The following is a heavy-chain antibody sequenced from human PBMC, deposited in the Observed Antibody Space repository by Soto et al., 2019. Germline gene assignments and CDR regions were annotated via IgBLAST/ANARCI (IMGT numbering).Heavy chain of an antibody. CDR3: ARGFYGSGSYCWFDP. Sequence: PSETLSLTCTVSGGSISSYYWSWIRQPPGKGLEWIGYIYYSGSTNYNPSLKSRVTISVDTSKNQFSLKLSSVTAADTAVYYCARGFYGSGSYCWFDPWGQGTLVTVSS. V-gene: IGHV4-59*01. J-gene: IGHJ5*02. D-gene: IGHD3-10*01. CDR2: IYYSGST. CDR1: GGSISSYY.